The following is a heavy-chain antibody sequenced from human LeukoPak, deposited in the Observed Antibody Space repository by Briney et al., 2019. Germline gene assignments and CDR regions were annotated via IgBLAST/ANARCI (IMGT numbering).Heavy chain of an antibody. CDR2: ITPSGGGT. D-gene: IGHD4-17*01. Sequence: VSLKVSCKASGYMFTSYYMHWVRQAPGQGLEWMGMITPSGGGTNCAQKFQGRVTMTRDTSTSTVYMELSSLRSEDTAVYYCARDGDDFGDYVEYNYYGLDVWGQGTTVTVSS. CDR3: ARDGDDFGDYVEYNYYGLDV. J-gene: IGHJ6*02. V-gene: IGHV1-46*01. CDR1: GYMFTSYY.